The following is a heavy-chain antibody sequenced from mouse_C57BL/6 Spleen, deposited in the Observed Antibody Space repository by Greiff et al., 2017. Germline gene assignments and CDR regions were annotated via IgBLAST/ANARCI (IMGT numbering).Heavy chain of an antibody. J-gene: IGHJ1*03. V-gene: IGHV1-82*01. CDR2: IYPGDGDT. CDR1: GYAFRSSW. CDR3: AREDYYGSSWYVEV. Sequence: VQLQQSGPELVKPGASVKISCKASGYAFRSSWMNWVKQRPGKGLEWIGRIYPGDGDTNYNGKFKGKATLTADKSSSTAYMQLSSLTSEDSAVYFCAREDYYGSSWYVEVWGTGTTVTVSS. D-gene: IGHD1-1*01.